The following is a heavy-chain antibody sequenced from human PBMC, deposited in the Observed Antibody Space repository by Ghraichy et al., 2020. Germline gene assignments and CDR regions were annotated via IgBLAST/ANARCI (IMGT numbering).Heavy chain of an antibody. V-gene: IGHV3-15*01. CDR2: IKSKIDGGTT. J-gene: IGHJ4*02. D-gene: IGHD1-1*01. CDR3: TIDSWSAYTIKHFDY. CDR1: GVTFSSTW. Sequence: GGSLRLSCAGSGVTFSSTWMSWVRQAPGKGLEWVGRIKSKIDGGTTDYAAPMKGRFTISRDDSKNTLYLQMNSLKSEDTAVYYCTIDSWSAYTIKHFDYWGQGTLVTVSS.